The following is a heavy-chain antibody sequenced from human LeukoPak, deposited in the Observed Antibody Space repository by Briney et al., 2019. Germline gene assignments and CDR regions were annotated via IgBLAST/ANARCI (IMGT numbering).Heavy chain of an antibody. CDR1: GFTFASYA. CDR2: ISGTGGST. D-gene: IGHD6-13*01. V-gene: IGHV3-23*01. Sequence: GGSLRLSCTASGFTFASYAMSWVRQAPGQGLEWVSAISGTGGSTYYADSVKGRFTISRDNSKNTLYLQMNSLRAEDTAVYYCAKVSGIAPPGNLVYCGQGTLVTVSS. CDR3: AKVSGIAPPGNLVY. J-gene: IGHJ4*02.